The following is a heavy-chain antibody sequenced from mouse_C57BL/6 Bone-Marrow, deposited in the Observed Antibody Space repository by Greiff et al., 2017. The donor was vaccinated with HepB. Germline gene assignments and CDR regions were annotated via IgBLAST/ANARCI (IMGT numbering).Heavy chain of an antibody. Sequence: EVQVVESGGGLVKPGGSLKLSCAASGFTFSSYAMSWVRQTPEKRLEWVATISDGGSYTYYPDNVKGRFTISRDNAKNNLYLQMSHLKSEDTAMYYCAREGDCGGFAYWGQGTLVTVSA. V-gene: IGHV5-4*01. CDR2: ISDGGSYT. J-gene: IGHJ3*01. CDR1: GFTFSSYA. CDR3: AREGDCGGFAY.